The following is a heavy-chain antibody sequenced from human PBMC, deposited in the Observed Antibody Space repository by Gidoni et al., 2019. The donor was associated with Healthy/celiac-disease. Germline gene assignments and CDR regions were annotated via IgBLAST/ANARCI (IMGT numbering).Heavy chain of an antibody. D-gene: IGHD5-12*01. CDR2: ISYDGSNK. J-gene: IGHJ4*02. V-gene: IGHV3-30*18. CDR3: AKMREMATITLNFDY. Sequence: QVQLVESGGGVVQPGRSLRLSCADSGFTFSSYGMHWVRQAPGKGLEWVAVISYDGSNKYYADSVKGRFTISRDNSKNTLYLQMNSLRAEDTAVYYCAKMREMATITLNFDYWGQGTLVTVSS. CDR1: GFTFSSYG.